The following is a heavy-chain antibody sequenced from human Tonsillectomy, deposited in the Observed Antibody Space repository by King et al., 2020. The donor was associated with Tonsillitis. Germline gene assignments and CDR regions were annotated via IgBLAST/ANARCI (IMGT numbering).Heavy chain of an antibody. V-gene: IGHV3-30-3*01. CDR1: GFSFSSYA. J-gene: IGHJ4*02. D-gene: IGHD1-26*01. CDR3: ARGSVVGATFGNYV. CDR2: ISYDGSNK. Sequence: VQLVESGGGVVQPGRSLRLSCAASGFSFSSYAMHWVRQAPGKGLEGVAVISYDGSNKYYAASVKGRFTISRDNSKNTLYLQMNSLRAEDTAVYYCARGSVVGATFGNYVWGQGTLVTVSS.